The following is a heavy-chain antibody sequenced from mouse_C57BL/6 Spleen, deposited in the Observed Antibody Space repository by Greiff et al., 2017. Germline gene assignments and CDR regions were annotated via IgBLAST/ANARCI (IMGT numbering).Heavy chain of an antibody. CDR1: GYTFTSYW. Sequence: QVQLQQPGAELVKPGASVKMSCKASGYTFTSYWITWVTLRPGQGLEWIGDIYPGSGSTNYNEKFKSKATLTVDTSSSTAYMQLSSLTSEDSAVYYCASRGATVAPFDYWGQGTTLTVSS. CDR2: IYPGSGST. D-gene: IGHD1-1*01. J-gene: IGHJ2*01. CDR3: ASRGATVAPFDY. V-gene: IGHV1-55*01.